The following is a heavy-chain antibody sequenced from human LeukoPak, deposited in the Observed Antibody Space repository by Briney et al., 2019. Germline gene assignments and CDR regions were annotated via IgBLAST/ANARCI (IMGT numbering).Heavy chain of an antibody. D-gene: IGHD1-26*01. CDR2: IKQDGSEK. Sequence: PGGSLRLSCAASGFTFSSYWMSWVRQAPGKGLEWVANIKQDGSEKYYVDSVKGRFTISRDNAKNSLYLQMNSLRAEDTAVYYCAREADWEPLQRPGYWGQGTLVTVSS. J-gene: IGHJ4*02. CDR3: AREADWEPLQRPGY. V-gene: IGHV3-7*01. CDR1: GFTFSSYW.